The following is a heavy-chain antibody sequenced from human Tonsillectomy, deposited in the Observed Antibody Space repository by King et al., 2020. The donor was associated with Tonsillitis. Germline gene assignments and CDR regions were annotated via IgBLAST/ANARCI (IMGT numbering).Heavy chain of an antibody. CDR3: ARGVKYYYDSSGYTEYFQH. CDR2: INHSGST. J-gene: IGHJ1*01. Sequence: VQLQQWGAGLLKPSETLSLTCAVYGGSFSGYYWSWIRQPPGKGLEWIGEINHSGSTNYNPSLKSRVTISVDTSKNQFSLKLSPVTAAEPAVYYCARGVKYYYDSSGYTEYFQHWGQGTLVTVSS. CDR1: GGSFSGYY. D-gene: IGHD3-22*01. V-gene: IGHV4-34*01.